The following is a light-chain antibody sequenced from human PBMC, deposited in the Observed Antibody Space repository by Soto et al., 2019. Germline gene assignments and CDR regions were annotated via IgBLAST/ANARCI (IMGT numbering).Light chain of an antibody. J-gene: IGKJ1*01. CDR2: AAS. Sequence: DIQMTQSPSSLSASVGDRVIITCRASQSISSYLNWYQQKPGKIPKLLFYAASRLQSGVPSRFSGSGSGTDFTLTISSLQPEDFATYYCQQSYSTPTFGQGTKVEIK. CDR3: QQSYSTPT. V-gene: IGKV1-39*01. CDR1: QSISSY.